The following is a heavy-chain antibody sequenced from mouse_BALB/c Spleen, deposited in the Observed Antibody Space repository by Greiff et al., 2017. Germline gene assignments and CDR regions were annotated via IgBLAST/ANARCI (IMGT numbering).Heavy chain of an antibody. Sequence: QVQLQQSGAELAKPGASVKMSCKASGYTFTSYWMHWVKQRPGQGLEWIGYINPSTGYTEYNQKFKDKATLTADKSSSTAYMQLSSLTSEDSAVYYCARSALGGYFDYWGQGTTLTVSS. V-gene: IGHV1-7*01. CDR1: GYTFTSYW. CDR2: INPSTGYT. CDR3: ARSALGGYFDY. D-gene: IGHD4-1*01. J-gene: IGHJ2*01.